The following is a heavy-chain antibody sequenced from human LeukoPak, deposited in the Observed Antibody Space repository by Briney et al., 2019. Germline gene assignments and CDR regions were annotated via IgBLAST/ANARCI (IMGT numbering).Heavy chain of an antibody. J-gene: IGHJ5*02. CDR3: ARQAGYYDFWSGYNWFDP. D-gene: IGHD3-3*01. Sequence: GGSLRLSCAASGFTFSSYWMHWVRQAPGKGLVWVSRINSDGSSTSYADSVKGRFTISRDNAKNTLYLQMNSLRAEDTAVYYCARQAGYYDFWSGYNWFDPWGQGTLVTVSS. CDR2: INSDGSST. CDR1: GFTFSSYW. V-gene: IGHV3-74*01.